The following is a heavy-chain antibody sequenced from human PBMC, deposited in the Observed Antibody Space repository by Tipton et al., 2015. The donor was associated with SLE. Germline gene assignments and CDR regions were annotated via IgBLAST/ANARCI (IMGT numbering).Heavy chain of an antibody. J-gene: IGHJ4*02. D-gene: IGHD5-18*01. V-gene: IGHV4-61*02. CDR3: ASQRGYSYGVDY. Sequence: TLSLTCTVSGGSISSGSYYWSWIRQPAGKGLEWIGRTYTSGSTNYNPSLKSRVTISVDTSKNQFSLKLSSVTAADTAVYYCASQRGYSYGVDYWGQGTLVTVSS. CDR2: TYTSGST. CDR1: GGSISSGSYY.